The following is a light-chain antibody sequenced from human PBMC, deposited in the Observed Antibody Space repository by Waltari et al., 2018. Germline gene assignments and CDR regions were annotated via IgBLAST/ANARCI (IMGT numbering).Light chain of an antibody. V-gene: IGLV3-21*04. Sequence: SYVVTPSPSVSVAPGETARITCGGDNIGRKSVHWFQQRPGQAPVLVISYDSDRPSGIPERFSGSNSGNTATLTISWVEAEDEADYYCLVWHSTSDHHGVFGGGTKLTVL. CDR3: LVWHSTSDHHGV. CDR2: YDS. J-gene: IGLJ2*01. CDR1: NIGRKS.